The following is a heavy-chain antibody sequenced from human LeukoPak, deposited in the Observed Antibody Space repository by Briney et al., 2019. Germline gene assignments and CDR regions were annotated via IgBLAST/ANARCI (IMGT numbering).Heavy chain of an antibody. V-gene: IGHV4-59*01. D-gene: IGHD1-26*01. CDR2: IYYSGST. CDR1: GGSISSYY. CDR3: ARVRRGSYSFDY. Sequence: TSETLSLTCTVSGGSISSYYWSWIRQPPGKGLEWIGYIYYSGSTNYNPSLKSRVTISVDTSKDQFSLKLSSVTAADTSVYYCARVRRGSYSFDYWGQGTLVTVSS. J-gene: IGHJ4*02.